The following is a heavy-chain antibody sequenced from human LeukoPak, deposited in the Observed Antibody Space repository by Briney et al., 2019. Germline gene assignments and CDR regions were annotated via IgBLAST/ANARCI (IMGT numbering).Heavy chain of an antibody. J-gene: IGHJ3*02. V-gene: IGHV5-51*01. D-gene: IGHD5-24*01. CDR2: IYPGDSDS. Sequence: LGASLKLSCQASGHIFTNYWIAWVRQLPGKGLEWMGIIYPGDSDSRYSLSFQGHVTISADKSISTVYLQWSSLKASDTAMYYCARHGVEGYNGAFHIWGQGTMVTVSS. CDR1: GHIFTNYW. CDR3: ARHGVEGYNGAFHI.